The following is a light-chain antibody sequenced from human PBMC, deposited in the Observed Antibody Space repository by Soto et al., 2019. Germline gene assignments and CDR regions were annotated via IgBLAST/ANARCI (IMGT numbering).Light chain of an antibody. Sequence: EIVLTQSPATLSLSPGERATLSCRASQSVSSYLAWYQQKPGQPPRLLIYDASNRATGIPARFSGSGSGTDFTLTISSLEPEDFAVYYCQQRSNWPPSLTFGGVTQVEIK. CDR3: QQRSNWPPSLT. J-gene: IGKJ4*01. CDR1: QSVSSY. CDR2: DAS. V-gene: IGKV3-11*01.